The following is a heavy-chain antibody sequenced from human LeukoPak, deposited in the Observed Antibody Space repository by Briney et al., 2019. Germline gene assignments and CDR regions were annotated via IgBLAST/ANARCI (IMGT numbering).Heavy chain of an antibody. CDR2: ISWNSGSI. CDR3: AKDMSTGGRSIFDY. D-gene: IGHD7-27*01. Sequence: SLRLSRAASGFTFDDYAMHWVREAPGKGLERVSGISWNSGSIGYADSVKGRFTISRDNAKNSLYLQMNSLRAEDTALYYCAKDMSTGGRSIFDYWGQGTLVTVSS. CDR1: GFTFDDYA. V-gene: IGHV3-9*01. J-gene: IGHJ4*02.